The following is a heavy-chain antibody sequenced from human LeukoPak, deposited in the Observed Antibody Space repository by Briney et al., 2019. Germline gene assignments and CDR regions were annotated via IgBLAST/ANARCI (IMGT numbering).Heavy chain of an antibody. CDR2: IYPADPNT. V-gene: IGHV5-51*01. J-gene: IGHJ4*02. CDR1: GYSFTNYW. D-gene: IGHD4-17*01. CDR3: ARLKYGDYEPFDY. Sequence: GGSLRLSCQGPGYSFTNYWIAWVRQMSGKGLEFMGFIYPADPNTRYSPSFQGQVTISADKSISTAYLQWSSLKASDTAMCYCARLKYGDYEPFDYWGQGTLVTVSS.